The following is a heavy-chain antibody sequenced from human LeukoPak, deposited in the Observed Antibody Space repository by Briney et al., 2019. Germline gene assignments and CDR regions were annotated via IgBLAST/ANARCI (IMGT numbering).Heavy chain of an antibody. J-gene: IGHJ4*02. CDR1: GYSFTSYW. CDR3: ATLPYYGFLEWLLEFVY. CDR2: IYPGDSDT. Sequence: AGESLKISCKGSGYSFTSYWIGWVRQMPGKGLEWMGIIYPGDSDTRYSPSFQGQVTISADKSISTAYLQWSSLKASDTAMYYCATLPYYGFLEWLLEFVYWGQGTLVTVSS. V-gene: IGHV5-51*01. D-gene: IGHD3-3*01.